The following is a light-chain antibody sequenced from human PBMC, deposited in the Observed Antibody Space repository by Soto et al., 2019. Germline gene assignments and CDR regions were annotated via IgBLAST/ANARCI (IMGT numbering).Light chain of an antibody. J-gene: IGKJ5*01. CDR1: QSVSIF. V-gene: IGKV3-20*01. CDR2: DAS. Sequence: EVVLTQSPATLSLSPEERSTLSCRASQSVSIFLAWYQQKPGQAPRLLIHDASNRATGIPDRLSGSGSGTDFTLTISRLEPEDFAVYYCQQYGSSPITFGQGTRLEIK. CDR3: QQYGSSPIT.